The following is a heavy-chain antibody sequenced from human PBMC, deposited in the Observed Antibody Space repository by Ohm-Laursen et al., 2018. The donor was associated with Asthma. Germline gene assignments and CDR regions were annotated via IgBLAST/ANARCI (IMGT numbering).Heavy chain of an antibody. CDR2: IWYDGSNK. CDR1: GFTFNSND. Sequence: SLRLSCTASGFTFNSNDMHWVRQAPGKGLEWVAVIWYDGSNKYYADPVKGRFTISRDNSKNTLYLQMNSVRAEDTAVYYCAKDDTTYSDILTGYSDYWGQGTLVTVSS. J-gene: IGHJ4*02. V-gene: IGHV3-33*06. D-gene: IGHD3-9*01. CDR3: AKDDTTYSDILTGYSDY.